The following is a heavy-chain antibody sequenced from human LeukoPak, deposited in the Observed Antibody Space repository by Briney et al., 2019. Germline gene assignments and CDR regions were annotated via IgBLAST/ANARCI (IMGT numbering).Heavy chain of an antibody. CDR1: GFTFSSYT. V-gene: IGHV3-30*03. Sequence: GGSLRLSCAASGFTFSSYTMNWVRQAPGKGLEWVAFISYDGSNKYYADSVKGRFTISRDNSKNTLYLQMNSLRAEDTAVYYCAREEVSSPNFDYWGQGTLVTVSS. J-gene: IGHJ4*02. CDR3: AREEVSSPNFDY. CDR2: ISYDGSNK.